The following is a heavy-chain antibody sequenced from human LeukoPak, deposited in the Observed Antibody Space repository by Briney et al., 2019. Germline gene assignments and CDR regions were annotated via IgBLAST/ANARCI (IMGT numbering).Heavy chain of an antibody. CDR1: GYTFTSYG. D-gene: IGHD2-15*01. CDR3: AREYCSGGSCWHYYYYGMDV. V-gene: IGHV1-18*01. CDR2: ISAYNGNT. Sequence: ASVKVSCKASGYTFTSYGISWVRQAPGQGPEWMGWISAYNGNTNYAQKLQGRVTMTTDTSTSTAYMELRSLRSDDTAVYYCAREYCSGGSCWHYYYYGMDVWGQGTTVTVS. J-gene: IGHJ6*02.